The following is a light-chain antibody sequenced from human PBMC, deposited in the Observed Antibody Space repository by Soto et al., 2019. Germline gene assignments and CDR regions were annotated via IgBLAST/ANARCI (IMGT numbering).Light chain of an antibody. CDR1: SSGVGGYNY. J-gene: IGLJ1*01. CDR2: DVS. Sequence: QSVLTQPASVSGSPGQSITTSCTGTSSGVGGYNYVSWYQQHPGKAPKLMIYDVSNRPSGVSNRFSGSKSGNTASLTISGLQAEDEADYYCSSYTSSSTLEVFGTGTKVTVL. CDR3: SSYTSSSTLEV. V-gene: IGLV2-14*01.